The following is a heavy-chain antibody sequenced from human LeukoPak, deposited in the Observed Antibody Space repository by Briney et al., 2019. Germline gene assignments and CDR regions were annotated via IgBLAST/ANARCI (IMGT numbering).Heavy chain of an antibody. D-gene: IGHD3-22*01. J-gene: IGHJ4*02. CDR3: ARGDYYDSSGYYPPKYFDY. CDR1: GGSISSYY. CDR2: IYYSGST. V-gene: IGHV4-59*12. Sequence: PSETLSLTCTVSGGSISSYYWSWIRQPPGKGLEWIGFIYYSGSTNYNPSLKSRVTISVDTSKNQFSLKLSSVTAADTAVYYCARGDYYDSSGYYPPKYFDYWGQGTLVTDSS.